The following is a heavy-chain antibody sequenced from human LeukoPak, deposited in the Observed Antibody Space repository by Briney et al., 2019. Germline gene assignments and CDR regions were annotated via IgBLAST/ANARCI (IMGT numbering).Heavy chain of an antibody. CDR2: INPNNGGT. CDR1: GYTFTGYY. V-gene: IGHV1-2*02. CDR3: ARDGRGRGGRYGDYVGYFDY. Sequence: ASVKVSCKASGYTFTGYYMHWVRQAPGQGLEWMGWINPNNGGTNYAQKFQGRVTMTRDTSITTAYMEMSWLTSDDTAVYYCARDGRGRGGRYGDYVGYFDYWGQGTLVTVSS. D-gene: IGHD4-17*01. J-gene: IGHJ4*02.